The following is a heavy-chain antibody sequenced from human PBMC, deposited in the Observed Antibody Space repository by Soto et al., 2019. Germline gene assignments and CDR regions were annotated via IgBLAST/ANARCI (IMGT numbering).Heavy chain of an antibody. V-gene: IGHV3-74*01. D-gene: IGHD2-2*02. Sequence: GGSLRLSCAASGFIFSNYWMHWVRQAPGKGLVWVSRINSDGGTSNYADSVKGRFTISRDNAKNTLYLQMNSLGAEDTAVYYCAKGSYCSSTSCYTGGGYNWFDPWGQGTLVTVSS. J-gene: IGHJ5*02. CDR2: INSDGGTS. CDR3: AKGSYCSSTSCYTGGGYNWFDP. CDR1: GFIFSNYW.